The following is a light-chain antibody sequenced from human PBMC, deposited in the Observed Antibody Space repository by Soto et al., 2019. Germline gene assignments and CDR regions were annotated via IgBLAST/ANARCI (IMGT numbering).Light chain of an antibody. CDR1: SANIGSNN. Sequence: LTQPPSPVCAPGQRVPMSCSWSSANIGSNNVNWYQQFPGTAPKLLIYSSNQRPSGVPDRVSGSKSGTSASLAISGLQSEDEADYYCAAWDDSLNGYVFGTGTKVTVL. CDR3: AAWDDSLNGYV. CDR2: SSN. J-gene: IGLJ1*01. V-gene: IGLV1-44*01.